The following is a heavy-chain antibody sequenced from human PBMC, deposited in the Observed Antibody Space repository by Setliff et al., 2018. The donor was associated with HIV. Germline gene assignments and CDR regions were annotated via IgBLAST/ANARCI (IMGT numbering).Heavy chain of an antibody. CDR1: GFTFSSYW. Sequence: GGSLRLSCAASGFTFSSYWMSWVRQAPGKGLEWVANIKQDGSEKYYVDSVKGRFTISRDNAKNSLYLQMNSLRAEDTAVYYCARVGGGYIYGYNNYYYMDVWGKGTTVTVSS. CDR2: IKQDGSEK. V-gene: IGHV3-7*03. D-gene: IGHD5-18*01. CDR3: ARVGGGYIYGYNNYYYMDV. J-gene: IGHJ6*03.